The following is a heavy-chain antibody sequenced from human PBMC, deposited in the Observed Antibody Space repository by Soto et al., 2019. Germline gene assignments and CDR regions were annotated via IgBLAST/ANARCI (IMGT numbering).Heavy chain of an antibody. CDR1: CGYISSSSYY. V-gene: IGHV4-39*01. CDR3: ARLCGYSSCWMDY. D-gene: IGHD6-19*01. J-gene: IGHJ4*02. Sequence: QLQLQESGPGLVKPSETLSLTCTVSCGYISSSSYYWGWIREPPGTGLEWLGSIYYSGSPYYNPSLKSRVTISVATSKHQFSLKLSSVTAAYPAVYYCARLCGYSSCWMDYWGQGTLFTVSS. CDR2: IYYSGSP.